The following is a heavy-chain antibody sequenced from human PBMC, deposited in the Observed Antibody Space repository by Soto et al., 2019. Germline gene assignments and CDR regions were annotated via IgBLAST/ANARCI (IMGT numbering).Heavy chain of an antibody. CDR2: IYTSGST. CDR3: ARTVGAAYYFDF. D-gene: IGHD1-26*01. Sequence: QVQLQESGPGLVKPSETLSLTCTVSGDSMTKYYWSWIRQPAGKGLEWIGRIYTSGSTNYNPSLRSRVTMSIDTSNNHVSLNLKSVTAADTAVYYCARTVGAAYYFDFWGQGALVTVSS. CDR1: GDSMTKYY. J-gene: IGHJ4*02. V-gene: IGHV4-4*07.